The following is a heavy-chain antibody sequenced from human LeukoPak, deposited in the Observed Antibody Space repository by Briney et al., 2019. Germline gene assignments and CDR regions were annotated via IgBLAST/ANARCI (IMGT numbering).Heavy chain of an antibody. D-gene: IGHD6-19*01. J-gene: IGHJ6*03. V-gene: IGHV6-1*01. CDR3: ARGIAVAQGHYYYMDV. Sequence: PSQTLSLTCAISVDSVSSNSAAWTWIRQSPSRGLEWLGRTYYRSKLYNDYAVSVKSRITINPDTSKNQFSLQLNSVTPEDTAVYYCARGIAVAQGHYYYMDVWGKGTTVTVSS. CDR1: VDSVSSNSAA. CDR2: TYYRSKLYN.